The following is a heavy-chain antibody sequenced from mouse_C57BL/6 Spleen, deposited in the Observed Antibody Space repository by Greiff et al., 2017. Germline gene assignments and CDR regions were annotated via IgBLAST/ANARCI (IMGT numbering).Heavy chain of an antibody. CDR2: IDPENGDT. Sequence: VQLKQSGAELVRPGASVKLSCTASGFNIQDDYMHWVKQRPEQGLEWIGWIDPENGDTEYASKFQGKATITADTSSNPAYLQLSSLTSEDTAVYYFTTTTYSNYVAWFAYWGQGTLVTVSA. V-gene: IGHV14-4*01. D-gene: IGHD2-5*01. CDR1: GFNIQDDY. CDR3: TTTTYSNYVAWFAY. J-gene: IGHJ3*01.